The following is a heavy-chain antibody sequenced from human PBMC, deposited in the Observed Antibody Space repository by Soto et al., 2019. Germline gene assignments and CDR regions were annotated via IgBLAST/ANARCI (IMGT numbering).Heavy chain of an antibody. D-gene: IGHD1-26*01. J-gene: IGHJ4*02. CDR3: ARAVGPFDY. V-gene: IGHV3-33*01. CDR2: IWYDGSNK. Sequence: QVQLVESGGDVVQPGRSLRLSCEASGFTLSTYGMHWVRQAPGKGLEWVAVIWYDGSNKYYADSVKGRFTISRDNSKNTLYLQMNSLRVEDTAVYYCARAVGPFDYWGQGTLVTVSS. CDR1: GFTLSTYG.